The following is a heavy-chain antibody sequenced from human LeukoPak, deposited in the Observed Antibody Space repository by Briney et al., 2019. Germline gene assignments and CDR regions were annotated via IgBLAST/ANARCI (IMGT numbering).Heavy chain of an antibody. Sequence: SETLSLACTVSGGSVSRGGYYWNWIRQHPGKGLEWIGFTSYSEGTYYNPSLMSRITISVDRSQNQFSLKMRDVTAADTAVYFCAAADWESFYFDSWGQGALVAVSS. CDR3: AAADWESFYFDS. J-gene: IGHJ4*02. CDR2: TSYSEGT. V-gene: IGHV4-31*03. D-gene: IGHD1-26*01. CDR1: GGSVSRGGYY.